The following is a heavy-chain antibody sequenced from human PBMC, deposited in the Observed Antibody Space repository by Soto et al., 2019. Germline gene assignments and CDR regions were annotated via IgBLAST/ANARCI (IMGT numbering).Heavy chain of an antibody. J-gene: IGHJ4*02. D-gene: IGHD1-1*01. CDR3: ARGGLEPFEH. CDR2: ISDYGRI. V-gene: IGHV3-74*01. Sequence: QRLSFAASGFSFWNYWMHWVRQAPGKGLVWVSRISDYGRINYADSVKDRFIISRDDARSELYLQSNDLRVEDTATYYCARGGLEPFEHWGQGALVTVSS. CDR1: GFSFWNYW.